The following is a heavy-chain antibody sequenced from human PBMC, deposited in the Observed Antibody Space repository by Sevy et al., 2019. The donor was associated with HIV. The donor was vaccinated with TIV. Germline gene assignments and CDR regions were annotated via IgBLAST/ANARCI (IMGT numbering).Heavy chain of an antibody. CDR1: GFTFSDYY. V-gene: IGHV3-11*01. Sequence: GESLKISCAASGFTFSDYYMSWIRQAPGKGLEWVSYISSSGSTIYYADSEKGRFTISSDNAKNSLYLQMNSLRAEDTAVYYCARDGTSGWDYYYYYGMDVWGQGTTVTVSS. D-gene: IGHD6-19*01. CDR3: ARDGTSGWDYYYYYGMDV. J-gene: IGHJ6*02. CDR2: ISSSGSTI.